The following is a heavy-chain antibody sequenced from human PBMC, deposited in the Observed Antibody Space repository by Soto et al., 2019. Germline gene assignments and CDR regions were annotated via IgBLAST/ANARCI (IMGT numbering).Heavy chain of an antibody. V-gene: IGHV3-48*02. D-gene: IGHD1-26*01. CDR1: GFTFSSYS. Sequence: QPGGSLRLSCAASGFTFSSYSMNWVRQAPGKGLEWVSYISSSSTIYYADSVKGRFTISRDNAKNSLYLQMNSLRDEDTAVYYCARESLPYSGSYYGMDVWGQGTTVTVSS. CDR2: ISSSSTI. J-gene: IGHJ6*02. CDR3: ARESLPYSGSYYGMDV.